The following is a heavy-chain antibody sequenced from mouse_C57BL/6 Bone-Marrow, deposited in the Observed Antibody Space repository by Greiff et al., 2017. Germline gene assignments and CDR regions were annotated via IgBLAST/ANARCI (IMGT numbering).Heavy chain of an antibody. CDR2: FDPSDSYT. V-gene: IGHV1-69*01. D-gene: IGHD2-2*01. J-gene: IGHJ2*01. CDR1: GSTFTSYW. Sequence: QVQLQQPGAELVMPGASVKLSCKASGSTFTSYWMHWVKQSPGQGLEWIGEFDPSDSYTNYNQKLKGKSTLTVDKSSSTAYMQLSSLTSEDSAVYYCAREVYYGYFFDYWGQGTTLTVSS. CDR3: AREVYYGYFFDY.